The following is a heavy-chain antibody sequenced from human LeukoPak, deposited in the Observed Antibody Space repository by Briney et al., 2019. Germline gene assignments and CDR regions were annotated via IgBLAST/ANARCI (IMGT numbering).Heavy chain of an antibody. J-gene: IGHJ4*02. CDR2: ISGYNGNT. CDR3: ARGRYCSDGSSYFDY. CDR1: GYTFTNYG. V-gene: IGHV1-18*01. Sequence: ASVKVSCKTSGYTFTNYGINWVRQAPGQGLEWMGWISGYNGNTNYAQKLQGRVTMTTDTSTSTAYMELRSLRSDDTAVYYCARGRYCSDGSSYFDYWGQGTLVTVSS. D-gene: IGHD2-15*01.